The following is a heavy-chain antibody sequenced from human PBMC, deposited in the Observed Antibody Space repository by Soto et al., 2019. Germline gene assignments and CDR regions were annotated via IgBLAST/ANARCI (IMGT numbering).Heavy chain of an antibody. D-gene: IGHD1-26*01. V-gene: IGHV3-30-3*01. J-gene: IGHJ3*02. Sequence: QVQLVESGGGVVQPGRSLRLSCAASGFTFSSYAMHWVRQAPGKGLEWVAFISDDGSNKYYADSVKGRFTISRDNSKNTLDLQMNSLRAEDTAVYYCAREAGGVEHGAFDIWGQGTMVTVSS. CDR1: GFTFSSYA. CDR3: AREAGGVEHGAFDI. CDR2: ISDDGSNK.